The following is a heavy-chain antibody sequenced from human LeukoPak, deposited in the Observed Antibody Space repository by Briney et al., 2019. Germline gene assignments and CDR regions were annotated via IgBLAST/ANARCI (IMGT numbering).Heavy chain of an antibody. CDR2: IYTSGST. CDR1: GGSISSGSYY. D-gene: IGHD4-17*01. V-gene: IGHV4-61*02. Sequence: SETLSLTCTVSGGSISSGSYYWSWIRQPAGKGLEWSGRIYTSGSTNYNPSLKSRVTISVDTSKNQFSLKLSSVTAADTAVYYCARGNYGDYKYYYYYYMDVWGKGTTVTVSS. J-gene: IGHJ6*03. CDR3: ARGNYGDYKYYYYYYMDV.